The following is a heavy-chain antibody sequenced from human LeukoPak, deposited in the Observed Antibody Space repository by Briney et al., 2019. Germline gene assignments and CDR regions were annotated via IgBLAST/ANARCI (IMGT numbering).Heavy chain of an antibody. D-gene: IGHD3-9*01. Sequence: GGSLRLSCAASGFTFSSYSMNWVRQAPGKGLEWVSSISSSSSYIYYADSVKGRFTISRDNAKNSLYLQMNSLRAEDTAVHYCAREGYDILTGDAFDIWGQGTMVTVSS. CDR3: AREGYDILTGDAFDI. V-gene: IGHV3-21*01. CDR2: ISSSSSYI. J-gene: IGHJ3*02. CDR1: GFTFSSYS.